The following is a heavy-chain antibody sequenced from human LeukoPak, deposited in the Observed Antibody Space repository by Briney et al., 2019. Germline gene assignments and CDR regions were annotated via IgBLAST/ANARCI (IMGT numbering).Heavy chain of an antibody. D-gene: IGHD3-10*01. J-gene: IGHJ5*02. CDR1: GFTFSSYA. Sequence: SGGSLRLSCAASGFTFSSYAMSWVRQAPGKGLEWVSGISNSGGSTYYADSVKGRFTISRDNSKNTLYLQMNSLRAEDTAVYYCARGTLLWFGELPNWFDPWGQGTLVTVSS. CDR2: ISNSGGST. CDR3: ARGTLLWFGELPNWFDP. V-gene: IGHV3-23*01.